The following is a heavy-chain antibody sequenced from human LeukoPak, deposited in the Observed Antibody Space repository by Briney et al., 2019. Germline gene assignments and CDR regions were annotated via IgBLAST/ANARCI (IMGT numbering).Heavy chain of an antibody. V-gene: IGHV4-34*01. CDR2: INHSGST. CDR3: ARGKGGHDAFDI. CDR1: GGSFSGYY. J-gene: IGHJ3*02. Sequence: SETLSLTCAVYGGSFSGYYWSWIRQPPGKGLEWIGEINHSGSTNYNPSLKSRVTISVDTSKNQFSLKLSSVTAADTAVYYCARGKGGHDAFDIWGQGTMVTVSS.